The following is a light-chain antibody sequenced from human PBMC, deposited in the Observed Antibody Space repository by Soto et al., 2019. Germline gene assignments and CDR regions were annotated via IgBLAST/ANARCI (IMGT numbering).Light chain of an antibody. Sequence: QSALTQPRSVSGSPGPSGTISCTGTNSDVGGYNYVSWYQQYPGKAPKLMISGVSERPSGVPDRFSGSKSGNTASLTISGLQAEDEADYYCCSYVDTDTWVFGGGTKLTV. CDR2: GVS. J-gene: IGLJ3*02. V-gene: IGLV2-11*01. CDR1: NSDVGGYNY. CDR3: CSYVDTDTWV.